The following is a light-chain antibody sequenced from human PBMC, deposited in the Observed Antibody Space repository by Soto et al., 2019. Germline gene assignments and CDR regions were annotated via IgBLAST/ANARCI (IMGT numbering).Light chain of an antibody. Sequence: QSALTQPASVSGSPGQSITISCTGTSSDVGGYNYVSWYQQHPGKAPKLMIYDVSNRPSGVSNRFSGSKSGNTASLTISGLQAEYEADYYCSSYTSTIPVLDFGPGTK. J-gene: IGLJ1*01. CDR1: SSDVGGYNY. CDR2: DVS. V-gene: IGLV2-14*01. CDR3: SSYTSTIPVLD.